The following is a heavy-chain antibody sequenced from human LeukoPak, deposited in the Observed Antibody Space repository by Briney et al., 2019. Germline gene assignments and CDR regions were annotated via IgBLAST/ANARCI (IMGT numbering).Heavy chain of an antibody. V-gene: IGHV3-23*01. Sequence: PGGSLRLSCAASGFTFSSYAMSWVRQAPGKGLEWVSAISGSGGSTYYADSVKGRFTISRDNSKNTLYLQMNSLRAEDTAVYYCAKVHGVLMVYAPPYAFDIWGQGTMVTVSS. D-gene: IGHD2-8*01. CDR1: GFTFSSYA. J-gene: IGHJ3*02. CDR3: AKVHGVLMVYAPPYAFDI. CDR2: ISGSGGST.